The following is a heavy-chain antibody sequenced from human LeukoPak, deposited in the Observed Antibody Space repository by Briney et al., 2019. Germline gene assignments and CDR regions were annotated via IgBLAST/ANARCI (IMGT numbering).Heavy chain of an antibody. CDR2: ISNSSSYI. D-gene: IGHD1-26*01. CDR3: ARDSQVGAISDFDY. V-gene: IGHV3-21*01. Sequence: PGGSLRLSCAASGFTFSSYSMNWVRQAPGKGLEWVSSISNSSSYIYYADSVKGRFTISRGNAKNSLYLQMNSLRAEDTAVYYCARDSQVGAISDFDYWGQGTLVTVSS. J-gene: IGHJ4*02. CDR1: GFTFSSYS.